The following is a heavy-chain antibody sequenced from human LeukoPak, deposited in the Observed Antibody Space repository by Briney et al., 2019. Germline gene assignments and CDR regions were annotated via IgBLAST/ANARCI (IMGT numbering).Heavy chain of an antibody. D-gene: IGHD1-1*01. CDR3: ASDARLSGAFDI. J-gene: IGHJ3*02. CDR1: GFTFSTYA. CDR2: ISSSCSTI. Sequence: GGSLRLSCAASGFTFSTYAMSWIRQAAGKGLEGVSYISSSCSTIYYADSVKGRFTIASDKAKNSLYPPMNSRRAEDTAVYYCASDARLSGAFDIWGQGTMVTVSS. V-gene: IGHV3-48*01.